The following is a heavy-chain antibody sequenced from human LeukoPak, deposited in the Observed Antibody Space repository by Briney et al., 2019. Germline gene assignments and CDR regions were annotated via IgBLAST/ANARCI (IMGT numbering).Heavy chain of an antibody. CDR3: ARGETTAADRREGDAFDV. Sequence: SETLSLTCAVSGYSTSSGNDWGWIRQPPGKGLEWIGSIYHSGTTYSNPSLKSRVTMSVNTSKSQFSLKLSSVTAADTAVYYCARGETTAADRREGDAFDVWGQGTIVTVSS. V-gene: IGHV4-38-2*01. D-gene: IGHD6-13*01. J-gene: IGHJ3*01. CDR2: IYHSGTT. CDR1: GYSTSSGND.